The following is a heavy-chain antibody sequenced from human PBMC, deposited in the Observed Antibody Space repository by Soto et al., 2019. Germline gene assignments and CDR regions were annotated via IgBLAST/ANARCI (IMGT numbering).Heavy chain of an antibody. V-gene: IGHV1-46*01. Sequence: ASVQVACKASGYTFTSYYMHWVRQDTGQGLEWMGIINPSGGSTSYAQKFQGRVTMTRDTSTSTVYMELSSLRSEDTAVYYCARLNPHYYDSSGYPPPNDYWGQGTLVTVSS. CDR2: INPSGGST. CDR1: GYTFTSYY. J-gene: IGHJ4*02. D-gene: IGHD3-22*01. CDR3: ARLNPHYYDSSGYPPPNDY.